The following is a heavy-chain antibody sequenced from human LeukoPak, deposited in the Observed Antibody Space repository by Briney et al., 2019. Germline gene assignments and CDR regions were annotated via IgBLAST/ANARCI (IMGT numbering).Heavy chain of an antibody. J-gene: IGHJ4*02. D-gene: IGHD3-3*01. CDR2: VFHKGNT. V-gene: IGHV4-39*01. CDR1: ADSITSGHFW. CDR3: ARQLGVGVWALDS. Sequence: SETLSLTCTVSADSITSGHFWWGWIRQPPGKGLEWLGIVFHKGNTHFHSSFKSRVSVSADTSKNQISLRLSAVTAEDTAVYYCARQLGVGVWALDSWGQGILVTVSS.